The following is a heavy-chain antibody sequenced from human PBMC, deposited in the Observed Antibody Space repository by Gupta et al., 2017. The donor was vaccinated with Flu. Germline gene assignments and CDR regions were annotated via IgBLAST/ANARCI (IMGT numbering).Heavy chain of an antibody. Sequence: QVQLVESGGGVVQPGRSLRLSCAASGFTFSSYGMHWVRQAPGKGLEWVAVIWYDGSNKYYADSVKGRFTISRDNSKNTLYLQMNSLRAEDTAVYYCARDREYYYGSGRNYGMDVWGQGTTVTVSS. J-gene: IGHJ6*02. CDR3: ARDREYYYGSGRNYGMDV. CDR2: IWYDGSNK. D-gene: IGHD3-10*01. CDR1: GFTFSSYG. V-gene: IGHV3-33*01.